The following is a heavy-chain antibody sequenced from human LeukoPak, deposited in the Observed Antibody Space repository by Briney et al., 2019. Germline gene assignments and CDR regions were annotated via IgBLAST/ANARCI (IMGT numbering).Heavy chain of an antibody. J-gene: IGHJ6*04. CDR3: AKVPSGYGMDV. V-gene: IGHV3-30*18. Sequence: GGSLRLSCAASGFTLSNYGMHWVRQAPGKGLEWVAAISYDASNKYYSDSVKGRFTISRDNSKNTLYLQMNGLRAEDTAVNYCAKVPSGYGMDVWGKGTTVTVSS. CDR1: GFTLSNYG. CDR2: ISYDASNK.